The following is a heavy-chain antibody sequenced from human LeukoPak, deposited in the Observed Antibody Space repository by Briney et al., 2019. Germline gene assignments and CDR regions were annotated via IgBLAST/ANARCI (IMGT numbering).Heavy chain of an antibody. D-gene: IGHD6-13*01. V-gene: IGHV3-74*01. CDR2: INTDGSST. CDR3: ARVTAAAGVDYYYYYYMDV. Sequence: GGSLRLSCAASGFTFSSYWMHWVRQAPGKGLVWVSRINTDGSSTSYADSVKGRFTISRDNAKNTLYLQMNSLRAEDTAVYYCARVTAAAGVDYYYYYYMDVWGKGTTVTVSS. CDR1: GFTFSSYW. J-gene: IGHJ6*03.